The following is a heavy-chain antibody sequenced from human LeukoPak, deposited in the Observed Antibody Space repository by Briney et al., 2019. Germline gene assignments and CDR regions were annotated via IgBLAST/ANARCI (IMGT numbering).Heavy chain of an antibody. V-gene: IGHV5-51*01. Sequence: GESLKISCNGSGYNFNTYWIGWVRQMPGKGLEWMGVVYPGDSDTRYSPSFQGQVTISADKSISTAYLQWSSLKASDTAMYYCARRDLNWNYMDVWGKGTTVTVSS. D-gene: IGHD1-20*01. J-gene: IGHJ6*03. CDR2: VYPGDSDT. CDR3: ARRDLNWNYMDV. CDR1: GYNFNTYW.